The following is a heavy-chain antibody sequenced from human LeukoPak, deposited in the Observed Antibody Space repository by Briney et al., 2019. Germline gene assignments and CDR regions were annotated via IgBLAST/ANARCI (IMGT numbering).Heavy chain of an antibody. V-gene: IGHV4-59*04. Sequence: PGGSLRLSCAASEITSSSDAMSWVRQPPGKGLEWIGSVSHSGSINYDPSLKNRVTISVDTSKNQFSLKLSSVTAADTAVYYCWAIVTTIKLDFWGQGTLVTVSS. J-gene: IGHJ4*02. CDR1: EITSSSDAM. CDR2: VSHSGSI. D-gene: IGHD5-12*01. CDR3: WAIVTTIKLDF.